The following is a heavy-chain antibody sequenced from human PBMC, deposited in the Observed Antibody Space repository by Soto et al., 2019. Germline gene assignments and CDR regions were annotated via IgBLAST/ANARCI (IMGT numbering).Heavy chain of an antibody. V-gene: IGHV4-34*01. Sequence: PSETLSLTCAVYGGSFNAYYWSWIRQPPGKGLEWIGEINHSGNTNYNSALKSRVTISVDTSKNQFSLNLTSVTAADTAVYYCARVLVGPTNWLDPCGQGPLVTVSS. J-gene: IGHJ5*02. D-gene: IGHD3-9*01. CDR1: GGSFNAYY. CDR3: ARVLVGPTNWLDP. CDR2: INHSGNT.